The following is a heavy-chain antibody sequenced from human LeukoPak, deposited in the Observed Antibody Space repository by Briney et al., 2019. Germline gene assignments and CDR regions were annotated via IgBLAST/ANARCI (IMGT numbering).Heavy chain of an antibody. D-gene: IGHD6-19*01. CDR3: AREASGWFQFDY. CDR2: IYYSGST. V-gene: IGHV4-59*01. J-gene: IGHJ4*02. Sequence: SETLSLTCTVSGGSISSYYWGWIRQPPGKGLEWIGYIYYSGSTNYNPSLKSRVTISVDTSKNQFSLKLSSVTAADTAVYYCAREASGWFQFDYWGQGTLVTVSS. CDR1: GGSISSYY.